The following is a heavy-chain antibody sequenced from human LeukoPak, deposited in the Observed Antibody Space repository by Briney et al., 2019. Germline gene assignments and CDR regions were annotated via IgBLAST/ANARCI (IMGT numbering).Heavy chain of an antibody. V-gene: IGHV4-61*01. CDR2: IYYSGSA. D-gene: IGHD3-16*01. CDR1: GGSVSSGSYY. J-gene: IGHJ4*02. CDR3: ARDRLFGGEQ. Sequence: SETLSLTCTVSGGSVSSGSYYWSWIRQPPGKGLEWIGYIYYSGSANYNPSLKSRVTISVDTSKNQFSLKLSSVTAADTAVYYCARDRLFGGEQWGQGTLVTVSS.